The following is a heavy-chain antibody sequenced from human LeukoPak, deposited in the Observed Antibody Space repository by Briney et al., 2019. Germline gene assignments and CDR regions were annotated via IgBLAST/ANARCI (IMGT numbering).Heavy chain of an antibody. Sequence: PSETLSLTCTVSGGSIRSHYWSWIRQPPGKGLEWIGYIYHSGSTKYNPSLKSRITISVDTSKNQFSLKLSSVTAADTAVYYCARLYDSSTYTNWLDPWGQGTLVTVSS. CDR1: GGSIRSHY. D-gene: IGHD3-22*01. CDR3: ARLYDSSTYTNWLDP. J-gene: IGHJ5*02. CDR2: IYHSGST. V-gene: IGHV4-59*11.